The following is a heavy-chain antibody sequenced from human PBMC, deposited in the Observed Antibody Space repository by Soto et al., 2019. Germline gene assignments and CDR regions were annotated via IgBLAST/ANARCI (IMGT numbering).Heavy chain of an antibody. J-gene: IGHJ3*01. Sequence: QVQLQESGPGLVKPSGTLSLTCAVSGGSISSSHWWTWVRQSPGKGLEYIGEISHSGTSNSNPSLKSPVTLSVDKSQNHLSLTPTSVAAADTAVFYLSRVVLSITPGAFDAWGQGTLGIVSS. CDR2: ISHSGTS. D-gene: IGHD5-12*01. CDR3: SRVVLSITPGAFDA. CDR1: GGSISSSHW. V-gene: IGHV4-4*02.